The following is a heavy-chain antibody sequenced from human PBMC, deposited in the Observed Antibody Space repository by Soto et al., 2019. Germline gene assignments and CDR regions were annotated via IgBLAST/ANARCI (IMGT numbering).Heavy chain of an antibody. V-gene: IGHV3-21*01. CDR3: ARVRSYSYGQGYGMDV. Sequence: KPGGSLRLSCAASGFTFSTYSMNWVRQAPGKGLEWVSSISSSSGYIYYADSVKGRFTISRDDAKNSLPLQMNSLRAEDTAVYYCARVRSYSYGQGYGMDVWGQGTTVTVSS. J-gene: IGHJ6*02. CDR2: ISSSSGYI. CDR1: GFTFSTYS. D-gene: IGHD5-18*01.